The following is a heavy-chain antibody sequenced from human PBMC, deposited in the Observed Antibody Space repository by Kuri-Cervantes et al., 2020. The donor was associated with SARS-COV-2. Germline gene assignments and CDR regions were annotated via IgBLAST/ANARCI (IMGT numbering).Heavy chain of an antibody. CDR1: GFTFSTYG. Sequence: GGSLRLSCAASGFTFSTYGMHWVRQAPGKGLEWVAVISYGGTNKYYADSVKGRFTISRDNSKNTLYLQMNSLRPEDTAVYYCAKSFDPYNSLSGDYFDYWGQGTLVTVSS. J-gene: IGHJ4*02. V-gene: IGHV3-30*18. CDR2: ISYGGTNK. D-gene: IGHD5-24*01. CDR3: AKSFDPYNSLSGDYFDY.